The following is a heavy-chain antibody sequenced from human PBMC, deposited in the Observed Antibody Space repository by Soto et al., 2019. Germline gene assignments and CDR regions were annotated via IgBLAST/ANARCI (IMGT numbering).Heavy chain of an antibody. CDR2: IIPILGIA. V-gene: IGHV1-69*02. CDR1: GYTFTGYY. CDR3: AGPLYYYDSSVGPYDP. J-gene: IGHJ5*02. Sequence: ASVKVSCKASGYTFTGYYMHWVRQAPGQGLEWMGRIIPILGIANYAQKFQGRVTITADKSTSTAYMELSSLRSEDTAVYYCAGPLYYYDSSVGPYDPWGQGTLVTVSS. D-gene: IGHD3-22*01.